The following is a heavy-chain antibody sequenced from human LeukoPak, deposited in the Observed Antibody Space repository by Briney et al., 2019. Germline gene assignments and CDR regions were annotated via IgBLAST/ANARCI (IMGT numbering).Heavy chain of an antibody. J-gene: IGHJ4*02. CDR3: ARAPMGTAALY. V-gene: IGHV1-8*01. CDR2: MNPVSGIA. CDR1: GYTFTNFD. D-gene: IGHD2-2*01. Sequence: GASVKVSCKASGYTFTNFDINWVRQAPGQGLEWVGWMNPVSGIAGSTQKFQGRVTLTRDTSISTAYMELSSLTSDDTAFYYCARAPMGTAALYWGQGTLVTVSS.